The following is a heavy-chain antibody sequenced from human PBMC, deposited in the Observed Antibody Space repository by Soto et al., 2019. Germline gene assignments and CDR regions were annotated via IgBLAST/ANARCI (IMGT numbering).Heavy chain of an antibody. CDR1: GGTFSSYA. J-gene: IGHJ3*02. Sequence: KISCKASGGTFSSYAISWVRQAPGQGLEWMGGIIPIFGIANYAQKFQGRVTITADKSTSTAYMELSSLRSEDTAVYYCARAPSQHYYDSSGYQPPDAFDIWGQGTMVTVSS. D-gene: IGHD3-22*01. CDR3: ARAPSQHYYDSSGYQPPDAFDI. CDR2: IIPIFGIA. V-gene: IGHV1-69*17.